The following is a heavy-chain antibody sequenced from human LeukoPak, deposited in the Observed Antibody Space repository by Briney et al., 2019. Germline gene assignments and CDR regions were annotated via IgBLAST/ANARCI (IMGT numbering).Heavy chain of an antibody. CDR3: AKDSSSWGEYFQH. CDR1: GFTFSSYS. CDR2: ISSSSSYI. J-gene: IGHJ1*01. V-gene: IGHV3-21*01. Sequence: PGGSLRLSCAASGFTFSSYSMNWVRQAPGKGLEWVSSISSSSSYIYYADSVKGRFTISRDNAKNSLYLQMNSLRAEDTAVYYCAKDSSSWGEYFQHWGQGTLVTVSS. D-gene: IGHD6-13*01.